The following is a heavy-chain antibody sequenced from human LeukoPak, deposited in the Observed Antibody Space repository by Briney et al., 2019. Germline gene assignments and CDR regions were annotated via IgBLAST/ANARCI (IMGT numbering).Heavy chain of an antibody. CDR3: ARQGQISAFDI. J-gene: IGHJ4*02. D-gene: IGHD3-16*02. CDR1: VGSFSGYH. Sequence: PSETLSLTCAVYVGSFSGYHWSWIRQPPGKGLEWIGEINDSGNTNYKSSLKSRVTISADRSKNQFSLKMTSVTAADTAVYYCARQGQISAFDIWGQGNLVIASS. CDR2: INDSGNT. V-gene: IGHV4-34*01.